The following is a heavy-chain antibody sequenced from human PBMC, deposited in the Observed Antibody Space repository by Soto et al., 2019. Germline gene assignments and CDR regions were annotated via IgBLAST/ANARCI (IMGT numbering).Heavy chain of an antibody. CDR3: AREGGDNWFDP. CDR2: DYYRGST. CDR1: GCSISSGDYY. D-gene: IGHD6-25*01. Sequence: SETLSLTCTVSGCSISSGDYYWSWVPRTPGKCLELIGYDYYRGSTSYHPSLNNRVTKSLDTPKIQTSLKLSSVTTAEKAVYYCAREGGDNWFDPWGQGTLVTVSS. J-gene: IGHJ5*02. V-gene: IGHV4-30-4*01.